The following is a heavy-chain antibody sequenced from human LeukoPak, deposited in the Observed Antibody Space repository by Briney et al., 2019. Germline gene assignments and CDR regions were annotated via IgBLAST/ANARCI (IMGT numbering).Heavy chain of an antibody. J-gene: IGHJ4*02. V-gene: IGHV3-9*01. CDR3: ARGLATTAGVIGGVVLDY. Sequence: GRSLRLSCAASGFTFDDYAMHWVRQAPGKGLEWVSGISWNSGSIGYADSVKGRFTISRDNSKNTLSLQMNSLRAEDTAVYYCARGLATTAGVIGGVVLDYWGQGTLVTVSS. CDR1: GFTFDDYA. D-gene: IGHD3-16*01. CDR2: ISWNSGSI.